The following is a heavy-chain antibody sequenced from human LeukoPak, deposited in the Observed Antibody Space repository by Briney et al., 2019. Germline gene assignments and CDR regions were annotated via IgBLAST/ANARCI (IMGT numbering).Heavy chain of an antibody. V-gene: IGHV3-23*01. D-gene: IGHD2-2*01. J-gene: IGHJ4*02. CDR1: GFTFSSYA. Sequence: PGGSLRLSCAASGFTFSSYAMSWVRQAPGKGLEWVSAISGSGGSTYYADSVKGRFTISRDNSKNTLYLQMNSLRAEDTAVYYCAKGGEASQDIVVVPAAPWGYWGQGTLVTVSS. CDR3: AKGGEASQDIVVVPAAPWGY. CDR2: ISGSGGST.